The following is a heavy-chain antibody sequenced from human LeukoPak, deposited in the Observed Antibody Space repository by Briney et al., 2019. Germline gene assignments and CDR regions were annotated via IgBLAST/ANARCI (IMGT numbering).Heavy chain of an antibody. CDR1: GGSISSSSYY. J-gene: IGHJ4*02. CDR2: IYYSGST. CDR3: ARKSISAAGTPENFDY. D-gene: IGHD6-13*01. V-gene: IGHV4-39*07. Sequence: SETLSLACTVSGGSISSSSYYWGWIRQPPGKGLEWIGSIYYSGSTYYNPSLKSRVTISVDTSKNQFSLKLSSVTAADTAVYYCARKSISAAGTPENFDYWGQGTLVTVSS.